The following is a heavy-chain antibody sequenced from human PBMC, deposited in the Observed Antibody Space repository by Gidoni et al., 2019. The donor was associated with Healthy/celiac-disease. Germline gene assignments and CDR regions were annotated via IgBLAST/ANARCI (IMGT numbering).Heavy chain of an antibody. CDR1: GGSISSSSYY. V-gene: IGHV4-39*01. CDR2: IEYSGST. Sequence: QLQLQESGPGLVKPSETLSLTCTVSGGSISSSSYYWGWIRQPPGKGLEWIGSIEYSGSTYYNPSLKGRFTISVDTSKNQCSLKLSSVTAADTAVYYCARLAYCGGDCYSTFDYWGQGTLVTVSS. CDR3: ARLAYCGGDCYSTFDY. J-gene: IGHJ4*02. D-gene: IGHD2-21*02.